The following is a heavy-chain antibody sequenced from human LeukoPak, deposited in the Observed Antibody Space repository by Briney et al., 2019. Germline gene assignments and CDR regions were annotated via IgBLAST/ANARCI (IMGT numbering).Heavy chain of an antibody. V-gene: IGHV3-21*04. CDR3: AILAEGDTSVVPGY. CDR1: GFTFSSYS. Sequence: GGSLRLSCAASGFTFSSYSMNWVRQAPGKGLEWVSSISSSSSYIYYADSVKGRFTISRDNAKNSLYLQLNSLRVEDTAVYYCAILAEGDTSVVPGYWGQGTLVTVSS. CDR2: ISSSSSYI. J-gene: IGHJ4*02. D-gene: IGHD5-18*01.